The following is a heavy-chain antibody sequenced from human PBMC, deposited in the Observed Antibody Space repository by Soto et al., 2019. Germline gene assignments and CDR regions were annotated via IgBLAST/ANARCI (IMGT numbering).Heavy chain of an antibody. CDR3: AREEASGIGGFDP. D-gene: IGHD6-13*01. CDR2: INPYNGNT. Sequence: QVQLVQSGAEMKKPGASATVSCKASGYPFTTSGISWVRQAPGQGLEWMGWINPYNGNTKYAQKFQGRFIMTTDTTTSTAYMEVRSLTSDDTAVYYCAREEASGIGGFDPWGQGTLITVSS. J-gene: IGHJ5*02. V-gene: IGHV1-18*01. CDR1: GYPFTTSG.